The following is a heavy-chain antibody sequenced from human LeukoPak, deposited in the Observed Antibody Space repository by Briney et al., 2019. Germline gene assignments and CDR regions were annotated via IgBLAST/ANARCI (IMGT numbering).Heavy chain of an antibody. CDR1: GFTFSSYS. CDR3: AKTAYCSGGSCYSTYYYYYMDV. V-gene: IGHV3-30*02. D-gene: IGHD2-15*01. J-gene: IGHJ6*03. CDR2: IRYDGSNK. Sequence: GGSLRLSCAASGFTFSSYSMNWVRQAPGKGLEWVAFIRYDGSNKYYADSVKGRFTISRDNSKNTLYLQMNSLRAEDTAVYYCAKTAYCSGGSCYSTYYYYYMDVWGKGTTVTISS.